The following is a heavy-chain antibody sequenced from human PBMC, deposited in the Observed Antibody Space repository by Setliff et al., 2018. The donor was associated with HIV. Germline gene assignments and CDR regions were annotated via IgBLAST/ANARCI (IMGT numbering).Heavy chain of an antibody. CDR3: ARPRGNDYAGSGFDN. Sequence: PGESLKISCQGSGCNFVDYSIAWVRQVPGKGLEWMGIIYPVDSETRYSPSFQGQVTISADKSINTAYLQWTTLKASDSAMYYCARPRGNDYAGSGFDNWGQGTLVTV. CDR2: IYPVDSET. J-gene: IGHJ4*02. V-gene: IGHV5-51*01. CDR1: GCNFVDYS. D-gene: IGHD2-2*01.